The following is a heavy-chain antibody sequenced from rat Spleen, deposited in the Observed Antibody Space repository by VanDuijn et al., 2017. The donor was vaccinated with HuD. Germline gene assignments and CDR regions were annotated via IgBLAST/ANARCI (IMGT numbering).Heavy chain of an antibody. Sequence: EVQLVESGGGLVQPGRSMKLSCAASGFTFSDYAMAWVRQSPKKGLEWVATIIYDGSWTYYRDSVKGRFTISRDNAKSTLYLQMNSLQTGDTAIYFCTSFYYYDGSYYYPFPYWGQGTLVTVSS. V-gene: IGHV5S10*01. J-gene: IGHJ3*01. CDR2: IIYDGSWT. CDR1: GFTFSDYA. D-gene: IGHD1-12*02. CDR3: TSFYYYDGSYYYPFPY.